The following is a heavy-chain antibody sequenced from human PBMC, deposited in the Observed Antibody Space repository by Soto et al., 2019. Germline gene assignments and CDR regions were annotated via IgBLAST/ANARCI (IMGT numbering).Heavy chain of an antibody. V-gene: IGHV1-2*02. J-gene: IGHJ2*01. Sequence: QVQLVQSGAEVKKPGASVKVSCKASGYTFRNYYIHWVRQTPGQGLEWMGWVNPKRGDAIYAQKFQGRVVMTSDTSTSTAYLEVNRLTSDDSAVFFCARDPGITGRYWYFDLWGRGTLVTVSS. CDR1: GYTFRNYY. CDR2: VNPKRGDA. CDR3: ARDPGITGRYWYFDL.